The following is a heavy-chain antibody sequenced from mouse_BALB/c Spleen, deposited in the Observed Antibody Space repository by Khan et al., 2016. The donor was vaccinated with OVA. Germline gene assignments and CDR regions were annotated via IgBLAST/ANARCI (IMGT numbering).Heavy chain of an antibody. CDR2: IYPGDGDT. D-gene: IGHD2-14*01. CDR1: GYTFTSYW. J-gene: IGHJ2*01. V-gene: IGHV1-87*01. CDR3: ASDRFDYVDY. Sequence: QVQLQQPGAELARPGASVKLSCKSSGYTFTSYWMQWVKQRPGQGLEWIGTIYPGDGDTRYTQKFKGKATLTAEKSSSTAFMQLSNLASEDAAVYYGASDRFDYVDYGGQGTTLTVSS.